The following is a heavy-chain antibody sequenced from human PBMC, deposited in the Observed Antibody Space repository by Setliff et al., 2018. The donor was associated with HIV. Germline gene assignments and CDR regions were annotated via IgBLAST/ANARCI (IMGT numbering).Heavy chain of an antibody. CDR1: GFTFSSYS. CDR3: ARDWPGYGFDI. CDR2: IRSGSGTV. V-gene: IGHV3-48*01. J-gene: IGHJ3*02. Sequence: AGGSLRLSCAASGFTFSSYSMNWVRQSPGKGLEWVSYIRSGSGTVYYADSVRGRFTMSRDNAKNSLYLQMNSLRAEDTAVYYCARDWPGYGFDIWGQGTMVTVSS. D-gene: IGHD7-27*01.